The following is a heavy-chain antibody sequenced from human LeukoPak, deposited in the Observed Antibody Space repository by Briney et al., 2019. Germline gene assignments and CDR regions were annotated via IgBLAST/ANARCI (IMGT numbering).Heavy chain of an antibody. CDR2: ISAYNGNT. D-gene: IGHD4-17*01. CDR3: ARAPAGGDYPDDY. CDR1: GYTFTSYG. Sequence: GASVKVYCKASGYTFTSYGISWERQAPGQGLEGMGLISAYNGNTNYAKKPHGRVTMTTDTSTSTAYMELRSLRSDDTAVYYCARAPAGGDYPDDYWGQGTLVTVSS. V-gene: IGHV1-18*04. J-gene: IGHJ4*02.